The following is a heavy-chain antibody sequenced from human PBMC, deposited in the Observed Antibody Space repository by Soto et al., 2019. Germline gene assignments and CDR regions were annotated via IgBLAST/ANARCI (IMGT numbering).Heavy chain of an antibody. CDR3: TTQAEGRLAPFDY. J-gene: IGHJ4*02. CDR2: LDGSGFIT. CDR1: GGNFKTFA. Sequence: GGSLRLSSAASGGNFKTFAMTWVRQAPGRGLEWVSTLDGSGFITYYADSVKGRFAISRDTSTNTLFLQMSSLKAEDTAVYYCTTQAEGRLAPFDYWGPGTLVTVSS. V-gene: IGHV3-23*01. D-gene: IGHD3-9*01.